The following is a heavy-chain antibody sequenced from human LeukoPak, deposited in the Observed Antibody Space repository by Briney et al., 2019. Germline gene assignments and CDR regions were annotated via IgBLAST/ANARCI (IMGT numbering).Heavy chain of an antibody. CDR3: ARRRCSGGSCPFDY. V-gene: IGHV4-39*07. Sequence: PSETLSLTCAVSGGSISTSNYYWGWIRQPPGKGLEWIGNIFYSGSTYYSPSLKSRVTISLDTSRNQFSLKLNSVTATDTAVYYCARRRCSGGSCPFDYWGQGTLVTVSS. D-gene: IGHD2-15*01. CDR2: IFYSGST. J-gene: IGHJ4*02. CDR1: GGSISTSNYY.